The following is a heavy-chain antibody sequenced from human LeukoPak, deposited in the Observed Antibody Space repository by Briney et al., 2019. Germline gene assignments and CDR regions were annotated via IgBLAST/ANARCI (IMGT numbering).Heavy chain of an antibody. D-gene: IGHD2/OR15-2a*01. CDR3: ARINVIVATPIDY. CDR1: GGSFSGYY. Sequence: SETLSLTCAVYGGSFSGYYWSWIRQSPGKGLEWIGEINHSGSTNYNPSLKSRVTISVDTSKNQFSLKLSSVTAADTAVYYCARINVIVATPIDYWGQGTLVTVSS. CDR2: INHSGST. V-gene: IGHV4-34*01. J-gene: IGHJ4*02.